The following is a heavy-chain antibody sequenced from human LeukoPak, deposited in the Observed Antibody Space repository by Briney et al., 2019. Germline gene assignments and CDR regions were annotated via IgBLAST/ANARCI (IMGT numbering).Heavy chain of an antibody. CDR3: ARGDIRNVLIRGVSYGMAV. V-gene: IGHV4-59*01. CDR2: IYFSGST. D-gene: IGHD3-10*01. J-gene: IGHJ6*02. CDR1: GGSLSSYY. Sequence: SETLSLTCTVSGGSLSSYYWSWVRQPPGKGLDWMGNIYFSGSTNYNPSLESRVTISLATSKTQFSLRLSSVTAADTAVYYCARGDIRNVLIRGVSYGMAVWGQGTTVTVSS.